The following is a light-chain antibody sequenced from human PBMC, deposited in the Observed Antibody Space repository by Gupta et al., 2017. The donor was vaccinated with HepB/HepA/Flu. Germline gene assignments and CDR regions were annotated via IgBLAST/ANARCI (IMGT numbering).Light chain of an antibody. CDR1: SSNIGSNT. V-gene: IGLV1-44*01. CDR2: SNN. CDR3: AGWDDSLNGWV. Sequence: QSVLTQPPSASGTPGQRVPISCSGSSSNIGSNTVNWYRQRPGTAPKLLIYSNNQRPSGVPERISGSKSGTSASLAISGLQSEDEADYYCAGWDDSLNGWVFGGGTKLTVL. J-gene: IGLJ3*02.